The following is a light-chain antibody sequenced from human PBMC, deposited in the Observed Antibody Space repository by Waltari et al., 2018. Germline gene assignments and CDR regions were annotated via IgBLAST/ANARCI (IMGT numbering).Light chain of an antibody. V-gene: IGKV1-27*01. J-gene: IGKJ1*01. CDR2: SAS. CDR3: QKYNSAPRT. Sequence: DIQMTQSPSSLSASVGDRVTTTCRASQGINNHLAWYQQKPGKVPTLLIYSASTLQSGVPARFSGSGSGTDFTLTISSLHPEDVATYYCQKYNSAPRTFGPGTKVEI. CDR1: QGINNH.